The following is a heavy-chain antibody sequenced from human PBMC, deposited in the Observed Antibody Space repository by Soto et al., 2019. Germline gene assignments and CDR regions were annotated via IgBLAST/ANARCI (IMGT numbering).Heavy chain of an antibody. CDR3: APHVSCSGGSCQYDAFAI. V-gene: IGHV3-23*01. CDR1: GFTVSSHA. D-gene: IGHD2-15*01. Sequence: EVQVLESGGGLVQPGGSLILSCEGSGFTVSSHAMTWIRQAPGKGPEWVSTVTADGGTYYADSVKGRFAMSRDTSENTLYVQMNSMGAEDTSAYYCAPHVSCSGGSCQYDAFAIRGQGTIVTVSS. CDR2: VTADGGT. J-gene: IGHJ3*02.